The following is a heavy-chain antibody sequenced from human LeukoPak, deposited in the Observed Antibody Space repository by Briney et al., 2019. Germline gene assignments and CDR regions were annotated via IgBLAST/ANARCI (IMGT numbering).Heavy chain of an antibody. Sequence: RAGVSLRLSCAASGFTFSSYSMNWVRQAPGKGLEWVSSISSSSSYIYYADSVKGRFTISRDNAKNSLYLQMNSLRAEDTAVYYCARDHIVATSPLDYWGQGTLVTVSS. CDR3: ARDHIVATSPLDY. CDR2: ISSSSSYI. J-gene: IGHJ4*02. CDR1: GFTFSSYS. D-gene: IGHD5-12*01. V-gene: IGHV3-21*01.